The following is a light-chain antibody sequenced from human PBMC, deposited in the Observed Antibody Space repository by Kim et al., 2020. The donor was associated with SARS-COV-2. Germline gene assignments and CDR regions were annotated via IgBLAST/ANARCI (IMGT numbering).Light chain of an antibody. CDR3: QQQSSYPLT. CDR1: QGISSY. V-gene: IGKV1-9*01. Sequence: SASVRDRDTITSRASQGISSYLTRYKKKTGKAPKVLIYAASTLQSGVPSRFCGSASGTDFTLTISSLQPEDFATYYCQQQSSYPLTFGGGTKLE. CDR2: AAS. J-gene: IGKJ4*01.